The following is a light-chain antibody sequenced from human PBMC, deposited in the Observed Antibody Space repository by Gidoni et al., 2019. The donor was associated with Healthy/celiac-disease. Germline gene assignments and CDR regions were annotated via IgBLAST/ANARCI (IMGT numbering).Light chain of an antibody. CDR1: QSVSSTY. CDR2: GAS. V-gene: IGKV3-20*01. Sequence: EILLTQSPGTLSLSPGERATLSCRASQSVSSTYLAWYQQKPGQAPRLLIYGASSRVTGVPDRFSGSGSGTDFTLTISRLEPEDFAVYYCQQGAFGQGTKVEMK. J-gene: IGKJ1*01. CDR3: QQGA.